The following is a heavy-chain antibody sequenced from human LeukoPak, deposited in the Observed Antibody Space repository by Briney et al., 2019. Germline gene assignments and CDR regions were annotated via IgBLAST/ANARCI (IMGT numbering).Heavy chain of an antibody. J-gene: IGHJ4*02. CDR3: ARDRGSTGYDLYDY. V-gene: IGHV3-48*04. CDR1: GFSFPSHS. Sequence: GGSLRLSCAASGFSFPSHSFHWVRQSPGKGLEWVAYIGTSSSTIYQAKSVKGRFTISRDNAQNSFYLQMNSLRAEDTAVYYCARDRGSTGYDLYDYWGQGTLVTVSS. CDR2: IGTSSSTI. D-gene: IGHD5-12*01.